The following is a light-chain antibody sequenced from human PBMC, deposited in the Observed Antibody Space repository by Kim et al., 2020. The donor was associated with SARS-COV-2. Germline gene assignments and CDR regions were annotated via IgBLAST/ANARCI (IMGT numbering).Light chain of an antibody. CDR2: QDE. V-gene: IGLV3-1*01. J-gene: IGLJ2*01. CDR1: RLGNKY. CDR3: QVWDSTTTV. Sequence: SVSPGQTASITCSGDRLGNKYVCWYQQKPGQSPVVVLYQDERRPSGIPERFSGSNSGNTATLTISGTQALDEADYYCQVWDSTTTVFGGGTQLTV.